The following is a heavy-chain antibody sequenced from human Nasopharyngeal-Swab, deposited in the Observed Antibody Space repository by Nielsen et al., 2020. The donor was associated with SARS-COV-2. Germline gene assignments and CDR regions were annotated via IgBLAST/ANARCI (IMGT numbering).Heavy chain of an antibody. CDR3: AKCIRGLTGFYFSMDV. CDR1: GFTFGSYG. CDR2: ISVAGSNE. J-gene: IGHJ6*04. Sequence: GESLKISCAASGFTFGSYGMHWVRRAPGKGLEWVAVISVAGSNEDYAESVKGRFTISRDNSKNTLYLQMNSLRAEDTAVYYCAKCIRGLTGFYFSMDVWGKGTTVIVSS. D-gene: IGHD3-9*01. V-gene: IGHV3-30*18.